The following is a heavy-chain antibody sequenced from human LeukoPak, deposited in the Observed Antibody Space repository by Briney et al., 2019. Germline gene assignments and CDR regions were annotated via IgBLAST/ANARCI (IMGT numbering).Heavy chain of an antibody. V-gene: IGHV5-51*01. CDR3: ARTGYSSGWYGSFDI. CDR2: IYPGDSDT. Sequence: GESLTISCKAYGYSFFSNYWIAWVRQMPGKGLEWMGIIYPGDSDTRYSPSFQGQVTISADKSIITAYLRWSSLKASDTAMYYCARTGYSSGWYGSFDIWGQGTLVTVSS. D-gene: IGHD6-19*01. J-gene: IGHJ3*02. CDR1: GYSFFSNYW.